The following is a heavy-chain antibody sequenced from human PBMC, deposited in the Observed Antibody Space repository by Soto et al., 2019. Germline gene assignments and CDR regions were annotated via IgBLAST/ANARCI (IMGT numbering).Heavy chain of an antibody. V-gene: IGHV1-69*02. Sequence: SVKVSCKASGGTFSSYTISWVRQAPGQGLEWMGRIIPILGIANYAQKLQGRVTMTTDTSTSTAYMELRSLRSDDTAVYYCARGYCSGGSCYRSGDAFDIWGQGTMVTVSS. CDR2: IIPILGIA. CDR3: ARGYCSGGSCYRSGDAFDI. D-gene: IGHD2-15*01. J-gene: IGHJ3*02. CDR1: GGTFSSYT.